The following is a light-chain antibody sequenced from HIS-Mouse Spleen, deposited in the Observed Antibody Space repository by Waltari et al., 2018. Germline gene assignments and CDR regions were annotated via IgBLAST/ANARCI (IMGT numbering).Light chain of an antibody. V-gene: IGKV2-30*01. CDR1: QSLVYRDGNTY. CDR3: MQGTHWPWA. CDR2: KVS. Sequence: DVVMTQSPLSLPVTLGQPASISCRSSQSLVYRDGNTYLNWFQQRPGQSPRRLMYKVSNRDSGVPDRFSGSGSGTDFTLKISRVEAEDVGVYYCMQGTHWPWAFGQGTKVEIK. J-gene: IGKJ1*01.